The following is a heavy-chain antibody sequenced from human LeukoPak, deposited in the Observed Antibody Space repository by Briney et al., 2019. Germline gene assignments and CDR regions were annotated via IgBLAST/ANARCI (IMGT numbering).Heavy chain of an antibody. D-gene: IGHD6-19*01. CDR3: ARLALAGRSSYYYGMDV. Sequence: MTSETLSLTCAVSGGSISSGGYSWSWIRQPPGKGLEWIGYIYHSGSTYYNPSLKSRVTISVDTSKNQFSLKLSSVTAADTAVYYCARLALAGRSSYYYGMDVWGQGTSVTVSS. J-gene: IGHJ6*02. CDR1: GGSISSGGYS. V-gene: IGHV4-30-2*02. CDR2: IYHSGST.